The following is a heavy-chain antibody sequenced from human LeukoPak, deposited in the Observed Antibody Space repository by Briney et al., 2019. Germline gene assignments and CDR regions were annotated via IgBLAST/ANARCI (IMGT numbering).Heavy chain of an antibody. CDR1: GGSISSGDYS. CDR2: IWHSGHT. J-gene: IGHJ4*02. Sequence: PSQTLSLTCAVSGGSISSGDYSGSWIRQPPGSGLEWIGYIWHSGHTNYNPSLRSRVTISVARSNNQFSLRLSSVTAADTAVYYCARARESMATAGSYFDYWDQGTLVTVSS. D-gene: IGHD6-13*01. V-gene: IGHV4-30-2*01. CDR3: ARARESMATAGSYFDY.